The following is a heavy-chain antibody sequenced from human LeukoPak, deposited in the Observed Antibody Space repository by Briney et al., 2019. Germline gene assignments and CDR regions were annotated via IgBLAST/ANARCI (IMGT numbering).Heavy chain of an antibody. CDR1: GFTFSSYT. V-gene: IGHV3-64D*06. Sequence: PGGSLRLSCSASGFTFSSYTVHWVRQAPGKGLEFVSAITSTGGNTYYADSVTGRFTLSRDNSKNTPYLQMSSLRAEDTAVYYCVIVRGYFDSSGTDYWGQGTLVTVSS. D-gene: IGHD3-9*01. CDR3: VIVRGYFDSSGTDY. CDR2: ITSTGGNT. J-gene: IGHJ4*02.